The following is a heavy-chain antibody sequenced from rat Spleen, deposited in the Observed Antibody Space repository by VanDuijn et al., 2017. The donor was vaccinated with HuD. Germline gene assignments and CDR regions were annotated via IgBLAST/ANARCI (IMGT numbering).Heavy chain of an antibody. D-gene: IGHD1-9*01. CDR1: GFTFSDYA. CDR2: IIYDGSST. Sequence: EVQLVESGGGLVQPGNSLKLSCAASGFTFSDYAMAWVRHSPKKGLEWVATIIYDGSSTYYRDSVKGRFTISRDNAKSTLYLQMDSLRSEDTATYYCARRDYGYNYYVMDAWGQGASVTVSS. V-gene: IGHV5-17*01. J-gene: IGHJ4*01. CDR3: ARRDYGYNYYVMDA.